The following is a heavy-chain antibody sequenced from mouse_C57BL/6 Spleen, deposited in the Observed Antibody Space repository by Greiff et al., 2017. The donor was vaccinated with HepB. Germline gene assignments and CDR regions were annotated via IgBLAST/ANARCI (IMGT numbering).Heavy chain of an antibody. CDR3: ARKGGVVGYFDV. CDR2: IYPGDGDT. D-gene: IGHD1-1*01. J-gene: IGHJ1*03. Sequence: QVQLQQSGPELVKPGASVKISCKASGYAFSSSWMNWVKQRPGKGLEWIGRIYPGDGDTNYNGKFKGKATLTADKSSSTAYMQLSSLTSEDSAVYFCARKGGVVGYFDVWGTGTTVTVSS. CDR1: GYAFSSSW. V-gene: IGHV1-82*01.